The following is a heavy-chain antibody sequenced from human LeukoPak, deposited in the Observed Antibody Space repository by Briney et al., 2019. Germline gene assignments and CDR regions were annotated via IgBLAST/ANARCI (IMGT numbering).Heavy chain of an antibody. CDR3: AKAKGSGPSPCDY. V-gene: IGHV3-30*02. Sequence: GESLRLSCAASGFTFSSHDMHWVRQAPGKGLEWVASIRYDGSNIYYGDSVKGRFTISRDNSKNTLYVQMNSLRAEDTAVYYCAKAKGSGPSPCDYWGQGTLVTVSS. CDR2: IRYDGSNI. CDR1: GFTFSSHD. D-gene: IGHD3-10*01. J-gene: IGHJ4*02.